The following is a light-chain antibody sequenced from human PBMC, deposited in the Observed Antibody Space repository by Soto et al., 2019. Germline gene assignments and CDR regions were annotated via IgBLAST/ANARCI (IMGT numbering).Light chain of an antibody. CDR2: EVT. CDR3: SSYTSSSTL. Sequence: QSVLTQPPSASGSPGQSVTISCTGTSSDVGGSDYVSWYQQYPGKTPKLMIFEVTKRPSGVPDRFSGSKSGNTASLTVSGLQAEDEADYYCSSYTSSSTLFGTGTKVT. V-gene: IGLV2-8*01. CDR1: SSDVGGSDY. J-gene: IGLJ1*01.